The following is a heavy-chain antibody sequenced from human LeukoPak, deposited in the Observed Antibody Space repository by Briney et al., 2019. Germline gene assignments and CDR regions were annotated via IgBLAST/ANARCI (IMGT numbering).Heavy chain of an antibody. D-gene: IGHD3-22*01. CDR2: ISSSSSYI. J-gene: IGHJ4*02. V-gene: IGHV3-21*01. CDR3: ARDGPYYDSSGYGGSLDY. CDR1: GFTFSSYS. Sequence: GGSLRLSCAASGFTFSSYSMNWVRQAPGKGLEWVSSISSSSSYIYYADSVKGRFTISRDNAKNSLYLQMNSLRAEDTAVYYRARDGPYYDSSGYGGSLDYWGQGTLVTVSS.